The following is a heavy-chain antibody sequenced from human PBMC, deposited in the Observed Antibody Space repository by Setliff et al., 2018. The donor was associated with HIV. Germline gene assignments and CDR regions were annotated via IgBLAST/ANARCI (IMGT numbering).Heavy chain of an antibody. CDR3: ARRSGFFLDY. J-gene: IGHJ4*02. CDR1: GYSISSGYY. Sequence: SETLSLTCTVTGYSISSGYYWGWIRQPPGKGLEWIGEIIHSGSTNYNPSLKSRVTISVDASKNQFSLKLSSVTAADTAVYYCARRSGFFLDYWGQGTLVTVSS. D-gene: IGHD3-3*01. V-gene: IGHV4-38-2*02. CDR2: IIHSGST.